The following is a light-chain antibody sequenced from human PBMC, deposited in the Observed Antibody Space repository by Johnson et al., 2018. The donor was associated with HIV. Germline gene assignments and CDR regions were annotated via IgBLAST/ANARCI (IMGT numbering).Light chain of an antibody. CDR3: GTGDCSLSACV. V-gene: IGLV1-51*02. J-gene: IGLJ1*01. Sequence: QSVLTQPPSVSAAPGQRVTISCSGSSSNIGNDSVSWYQQLPGTAPELLIYENNRRPSGIPDRFSGSKPGTSASLGITGLQTGDEADYSCGTGDCSLSACVFGTGTKVTVL. CDR2: ENN. CDR1: SSNIGNDS.